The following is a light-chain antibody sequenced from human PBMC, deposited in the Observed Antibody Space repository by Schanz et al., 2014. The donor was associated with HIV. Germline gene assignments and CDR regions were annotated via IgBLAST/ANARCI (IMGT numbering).Light chain of an antibody. CDR2: DVS. CDR1: NSDIGDYNY. Sequence: QSALTQPASVSGSPGQSITISCTGTNSDIGDYNYVSWYQQHPGKAPKLMIYDVSHRPLGVSNRFSGSKSGNTASLTVSGLQAEDEADYYCSSKRSGDTTPFVFGSGTKLTVL. J-gene: IGLJ1*01. CDR3: SSKRSGDTTPFV. V-gene: IGLV2-14*03.